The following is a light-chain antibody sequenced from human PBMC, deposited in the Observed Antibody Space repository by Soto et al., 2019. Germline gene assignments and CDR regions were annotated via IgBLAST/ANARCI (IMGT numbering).Light chain of an antibody. CDR2: AAS. CDR3: QQTYSTLSIT. Sequence: DIQMTQSPSSLSASVGDRVTITCRASESIARHLNWYQQKPGKAPKLLIYAASILQNGVPSRFRGGGSGTDFTLTISNLQPEDFATYYCQQTYSTLSITVGQGTRLEIK. CDR1: ESIARH. V-gene: IGKV1-39*01. J-gene: IGKJ5*01.